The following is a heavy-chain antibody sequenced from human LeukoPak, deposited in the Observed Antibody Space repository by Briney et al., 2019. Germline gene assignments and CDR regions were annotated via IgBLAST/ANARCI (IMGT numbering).Heavy chain of an antibody. V-gene: IGHV3-30-3*01. J-gene: IGHJ4*02. Sequence: PGGSLRLSCAASGFTFSSYAMHWVRQAPGKGLQWVAVISYDGSNKYYADSVKGRFTISRDNSKNTLYLQMNSLRPEDTAVYYCAREHCSGGSCYGVDNWGQGTLVTVSS. CDR1: GFTFSSYA. CDR3: AREHCSGGSCYGVDN. D-gene: IGHD2-15*01. CDR2: ISYDGSNK.